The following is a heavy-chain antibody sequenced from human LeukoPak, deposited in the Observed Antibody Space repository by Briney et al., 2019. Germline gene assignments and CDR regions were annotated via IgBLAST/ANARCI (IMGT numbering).Heavy chain of an antibody. CDR1: GFTFSNYG. D-gene: IGHD6-19*01. Sequence: PGRSLRLSCAASGFTFSNYGMHWVRQAPGKGLEWVAFIHYDGPEKYYGDSVRGRFTISRDNSKNTVYLQTNSLRVEDTAVYYCAKDVVGHQWVENYWGQGTLVTVSS. J-gene: IGHJ4*02. CDR2: IHYDGPEK. V-gene: IGHV3-30*02. CDR3: AKDVVGHQWVENY.